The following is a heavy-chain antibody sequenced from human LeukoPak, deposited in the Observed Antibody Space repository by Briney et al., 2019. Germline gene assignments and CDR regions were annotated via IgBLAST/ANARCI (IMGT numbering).Heavy chain of an antibody. CDR3: AREGVVGFWSGYAGL. CDR2: IYTSGST. J-gene: IGHJ4*02. V-gene: IGHV4-4*07. D-gene: IGHD3-3*01. CDR1: GGSISSYY. Sequence: SETLSLTCTVSGGSISSYYWSWIRQPAGKGLEWIGRIYTSGSTNYNPSLKSRVTMSVDTSKNQFPLKLSSVTAADTAVYYCAREGVVGFWSGYAGLWGQGTLVTVSS.